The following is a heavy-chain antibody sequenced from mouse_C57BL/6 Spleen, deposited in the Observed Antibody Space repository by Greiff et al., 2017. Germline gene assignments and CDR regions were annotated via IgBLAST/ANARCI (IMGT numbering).Heavy chain of an antibody. D-gene: IGHD2-1*01. J-gene: IGHJ4*01. CDR3: AREEIYYDYYAMDY. CDR2: INPSNGGT. CDR1: GYTFTSYW. V-gene: IGHV1-53*01. Sequence: VKLQESGTELVKPGASVKLSCKASGYTFTSYWMHWVKQRPGQGLEWIGNINPSNGGTNYNEKFKSKATLTVDKSSSTAYMQLSSLTSEDSAVYYCAREEIYYDYYAMDYWGQGTSVTVSS.